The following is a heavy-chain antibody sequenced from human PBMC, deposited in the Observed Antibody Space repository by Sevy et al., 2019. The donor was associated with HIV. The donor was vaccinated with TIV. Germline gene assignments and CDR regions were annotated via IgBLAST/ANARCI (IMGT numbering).Heavy chain of an antibody. D-gene: IGHD2-2*01. CDR3: TTDLVQYCSSTSCYPHYFDY. V-gene: IGHV3-15*01. CDR1: EFTFSNAW. CDR2: IKSKTDGGTT. J-gene: IGHJ4*02. Sequence: GGSLRLSCAASEFTFSNAWMSWVRQAPGKGLEWVGRIKSKTDGGTTDYAAPVKGRFTISRDDSKNTLYLQMNSLKTEDTAVYYCTTDLVQYCSSTSCYPHYFDYWGQGTLVTVSS.